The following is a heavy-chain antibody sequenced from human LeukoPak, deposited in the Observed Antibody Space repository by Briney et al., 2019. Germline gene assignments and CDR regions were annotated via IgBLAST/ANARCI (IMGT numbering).Heavy chain of an antibody. CDR2: ISVYNGNT. V-gene: IGHV1-18*01. D-gene: IGHD6-19*01. Sequence: ASVKVSCKASGYTFSSYGISWVRQAPGQGLEWMGWISVYNGNTNYAQKVQGRVTMTTDTSTSTAYMDLRSLRSDDTAVYYCARDVAVAGRHQFDYWGQGTLVTVSS. CDR1: GYTFSSYG. CDR3: ARDVAVAGRHQFDY. J-gene: IGHJ4*02.